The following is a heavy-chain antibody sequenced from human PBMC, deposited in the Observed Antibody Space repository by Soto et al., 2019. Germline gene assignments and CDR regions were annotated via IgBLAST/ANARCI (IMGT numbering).Heavy chain of an antibody. D-gene: IGHD3-16*01. CDR1: VGSSSSGDYY. CDR3: ARGSIILYYYYGMDV. Sequence: TLSLTGTVSVGSSSSGDYYWSWILQPPGKGLEWIGYIYYSGSTYYNPSLKSRVTISVDTSKNQFSLKLSSVTAADTAVYYCARGSIILYYYYGMDVWGQGTTVTVSS. CDR2: IYYSGST. V-gene: IGHV4-30-4*01. J-gene: IGHJ6*02.